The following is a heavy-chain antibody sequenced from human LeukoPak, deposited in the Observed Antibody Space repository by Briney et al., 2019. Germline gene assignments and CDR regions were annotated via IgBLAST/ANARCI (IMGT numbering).Heavy chain of an antibody. D-gene: IGHD3-10*01. V-gene: IGHV3-30*14. CDR1: GFTFSSYA. CDR3: ARVGSYYDMDV. CDR2: ISYDGSNK. J-gene: IGHJ6*02. Sequence: GRSLRLSCAASGFTFSSYAMHWVRQAPGKGLEWVAVISYDGSNKYYANSVKGRFTVSRDIFQNTLYLQMNNLRAEDTAVYYCARVGSYYDMDVWGQGTTVTVSS.